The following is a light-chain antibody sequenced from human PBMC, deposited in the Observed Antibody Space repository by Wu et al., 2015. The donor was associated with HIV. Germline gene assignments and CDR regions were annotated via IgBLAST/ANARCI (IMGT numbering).Light chain of an antibody. Sequence: EIVLTQSPGTLSLSPGERATLSCRATQSISNSYLAWYQQKPGQGPRLLIYGASKRATGIPDRFSGRGSGTDFTLTISRLEPEDFAVYYCQQYGSSPWTFGQGTKVE. CDR2: GAS. CDR1: QSISNSY. CDR3: QQYGSSPWT. V-gene: IGKV3-20*01. J-gene: IGKJ1*01.